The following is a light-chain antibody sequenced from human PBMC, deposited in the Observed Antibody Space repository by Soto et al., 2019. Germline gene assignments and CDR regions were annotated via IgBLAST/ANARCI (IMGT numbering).Light chain of an antibody. J-gene: IGKJ1*01. CDR2: GAS. Sequence: DIVLTQSPGTLSLSPGEIATLSCRASQSVSSNYITWYRQKPGQAPRRLIFGASSRATGIPDRFSGSGSGTDFTLTISRLEPEDFAVYYCQQYGSSPSTFGQGTKVDIK. CDR3: QQYGSSPST. CDR1: QSVSSNY. V-gene: IGKV3-20*01.